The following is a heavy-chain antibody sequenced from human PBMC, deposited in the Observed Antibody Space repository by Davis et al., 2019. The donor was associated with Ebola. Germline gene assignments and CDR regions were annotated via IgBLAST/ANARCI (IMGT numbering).Heavy chain of an antibody. CDR1: VYTFTSYG. CDR2: ISAYNGNT. CDR3: ARDLGYCSGGSCYHYGMDV. V-gene: IGHV1-18*01. D-gene: IGHD2-15*01. J-gene: IGHJ6*02. Sequence: SVTVSCMASVYTFTSYGISWLRQPPGQGLEWMGWISAYNGNTNYAQKLQGRVTMTTDTSTSTAYMELRSLRSDDTAVYYCARDLGYCSGGSCYHYGMDVWGQGTTVTVSS.